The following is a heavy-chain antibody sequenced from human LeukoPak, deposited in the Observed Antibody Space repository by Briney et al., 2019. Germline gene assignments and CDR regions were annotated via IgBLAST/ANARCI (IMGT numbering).Heavy chain of an antibody. CDR2: INHSGST. CDR3: ARGKPYADYFDY. Sequence: PSETLSLTCAVYGGSFSGYYWSWIRQPPGKGLEWIGEINHSGSTNYNPSLKSRVTISVDTSKNQFSLKLSSVTAADTAVYYCARGKPYADYFDYWGQGTLVTVSS. V-gene: IGHV4-34*01. J-gene: IGHJ4*02. CDR1: GGSFSGYY. D-gene: IGHD1-14*01.